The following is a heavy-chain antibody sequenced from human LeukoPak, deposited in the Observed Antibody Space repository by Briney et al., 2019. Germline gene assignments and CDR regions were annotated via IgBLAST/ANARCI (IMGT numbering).Heavy chain of an antibody. D-gene: IGHD3-10*01. J-gene: IGHJ5*02. CDR1: GFTFSSYS. CDR2: IESDGST. Sequence: GGSLRLSCAASGFTFSSYSMNWVRQTPGKGLMWVSRIESDGSTIYADSVKDRFTISRDNGKNTVYLQMNSLRVDDTAMYYCARAVTYFYGSVTYDWFDPWGQGTLVTVSS. V-gene: IGHV3-74*01. CDR3: ARAVTYFYGSVTYDWFDP.